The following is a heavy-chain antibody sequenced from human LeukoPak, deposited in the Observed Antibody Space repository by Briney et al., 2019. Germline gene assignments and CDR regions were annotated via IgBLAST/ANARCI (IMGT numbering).Heavy chain of an antibody. V-gene: IGHV4-39*07. CDR1: GGSISSSSYY. CDR2: IYYSGRT. J-gene: IGHJ6*03. D-gene: IGHD3-16*01. CDR3: ARSSGGAYYYYYMDV. Sequence: PSQTLSLTCTVSGGSISSSSYYWGWIRQPPGKGLEWIGSIYYSGRTYYNPSLKSRVTISVDTSKNQFSLKLRSVTAADTAVYYCARSSGGAYYYYYMDVWGKGTTVTVSS.